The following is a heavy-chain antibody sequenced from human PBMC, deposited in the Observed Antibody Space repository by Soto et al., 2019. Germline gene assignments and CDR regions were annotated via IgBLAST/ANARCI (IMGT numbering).Heavy chain of an antibody. CDR2: NGPAGNT. CDR1: GFTFSSFD. J-gene: IGHJ4*01. D-gene: IGHD6-13*01. Sequence: PGGSLRLSCAVSGFTFSSFDMHWVRQATGKGLEWVSANGPAGNTYYPGSVKGRVPITREKAKSTVYLQLSSLRAEDTAVYYCAREAITAAESHSLDFWGQGTPVTVSS. V-gene: IGHV3-13*01. CDR3: AREAITAAESHSLDF.